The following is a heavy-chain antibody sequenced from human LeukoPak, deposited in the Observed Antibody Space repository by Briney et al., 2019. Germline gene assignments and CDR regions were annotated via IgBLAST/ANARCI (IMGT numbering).Heavy chain of an antibody. V-gene: IGHV1-18*01. CDR1: GYNLRSHG. J-gene: IGHJ6*02. CDR3: AGFSVFGADTSPRYNSGMDV. CDR2: ISGYNGDI. Sequence: ASVKVSCKASGYNLRSHGITWVRQARGQGLEWMGWISGYNGDIKEAQKFQGRLTMTTETSTSTAYMELRSLRSDDTAVYYCAGFSVFGADTSPRYNSGMDVWGQGTTAIVSS. D-gene: IGHD3-16*01.